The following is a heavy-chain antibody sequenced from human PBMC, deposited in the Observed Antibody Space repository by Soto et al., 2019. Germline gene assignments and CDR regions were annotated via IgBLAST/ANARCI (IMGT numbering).Heavy chain of an antibody. J-gene: IGHJ4*02. V-gene: IGHV4-4*07. Sequence: LSLTCTVSGGSINAFYWSWVRQPAGKGLEWIGRIFSSGSTSFNPSLKSRVAMSVDTSKNHFSLNLSSVTAADMAVYYCAREGSYSAYNFAHGIQLWSFDFWGQGALVTVPQ. CDR3: AREGSYSAYNFAHGIQLWSFDF. CDR2: IFSSGST. CDR1: GGSINAFY. D-gene: IGHD5-12*01.